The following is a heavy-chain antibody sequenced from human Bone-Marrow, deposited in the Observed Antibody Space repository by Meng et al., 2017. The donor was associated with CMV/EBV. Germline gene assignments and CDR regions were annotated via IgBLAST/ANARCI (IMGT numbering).Heavy chain of an antibody. D-gene: IGHD6-13*01. Sequence: GESLKISCAASGFTFSSYEMNWVRQAPGKGLEWVSYISNSGSTIYYADSVKGRFTISRDNAKNSLYLQMNSLRAEDTAVYYCARIGSSSWGMGYDVDYWGQGTLVTVSS. J-gene: IGHJ4*02. CDR3: ARIGSSSWGMGYDVDY. CDR1: GFTFSSYE. CDR2: ISNSGSTI. V-gene: IGHV3-48*03.